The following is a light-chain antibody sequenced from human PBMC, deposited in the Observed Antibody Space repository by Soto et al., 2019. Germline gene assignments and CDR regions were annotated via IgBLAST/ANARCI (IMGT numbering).Light chain of an antibody. Sequence: QSALTQPASVSGSPGQSITISCTGTSSDVGGYDYVSWYQQYPGKAPKLMIYEVSNWPSGISHRFSGSKSGNTASLTISGLQAEDEADYYCSSYTSSSTVVFGGGTKLTVL. CDR3: SSYTSSSTVV. CDR1: SSDVGGYDY. CDR2: EVS. V-gene: IGLV2-14*01. J-gene: IGLJ2*01.